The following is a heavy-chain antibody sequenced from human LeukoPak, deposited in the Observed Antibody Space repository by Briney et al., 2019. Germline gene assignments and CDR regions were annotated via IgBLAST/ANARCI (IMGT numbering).Heavy chain of an antibody. CDR2: IYPDDSDT. Sequence: RGESLKISCKGSGYSFTSYWIGWVRQMSGKGLEWMGIIYPDDSDTRYSPSFEGQVIISVDKSISTAYLQWSSLKASDTATYYCARHGHCTNGVCYSNYYYYMDVWGKGTTVTVSS. CDR3: ARHGHCTNGVCYSNYYYYMDV. D-gene: IGHD2-8*01. CDR1: GYSFTSYW. J-gene: IGHJ6*03. V-gene: IGHV5-51*01.